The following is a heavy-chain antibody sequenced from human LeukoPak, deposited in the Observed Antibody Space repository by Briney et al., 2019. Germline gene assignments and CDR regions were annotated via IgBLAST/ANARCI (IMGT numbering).Heavy chain of an antibody. D-gene: IGHD3-22*01. CDR2: ISGSGGST. Sequence: PGGSLRLSCAASGFTFSSYATSWVRQAPGKGLEWVSAISGSGGSTYYADSVKGRFTISRDNSKNTLYLQMNSLRAEDTAVYYCAKGPYDSSGYYYALDYWGQGTLVTVSS. J-gene: IGHJ4*02. V-gene: IGHV3-23*01. CDR3: AKGPYDSSGYYYALDY. CDR1: GFTFSSYA.